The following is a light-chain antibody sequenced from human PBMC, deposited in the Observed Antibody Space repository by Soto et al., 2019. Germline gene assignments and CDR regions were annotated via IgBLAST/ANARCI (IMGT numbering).Light chain of an antibody. Sequence: DIQMTQSPSTLSASIGDRLTITCRASHSISRWLAWYQQKPGRTPKLLIYDASDLQSGVPSRFSGSGSGTEFTLTISSLQPDDFASYYCQQFSSFPWTFGQGTKVEIK. V-gene: IGKV1-5*01. J-gene: IGKJ1*01. CDR1: HSISRW. CDR3: QQFSSFPWT. CDR2: DAS.